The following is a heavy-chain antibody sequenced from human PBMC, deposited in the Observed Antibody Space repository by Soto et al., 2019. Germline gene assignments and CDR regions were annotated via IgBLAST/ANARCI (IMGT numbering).Heavy chain of an antibody. CDR2: MNPNSGNT. J-gene: IGHJ3*02. CDR3: ARGSTLRGYSYGWNPAGAFDI. Sequence: ASVKVSCKASGYTFTSYDINWVRQATGQGLEWMGWMNPNSGNTGYAQKFQGRATMTRNTSISTAYMELSSLRSEDRAVYYCARGSTLRGYSYGWNPAGAFDIWGQGTMVTVSS. CDR1: GYTFTSYD. D-gene: IGHD5-18*01. V-gene: IGHV1-8*01.